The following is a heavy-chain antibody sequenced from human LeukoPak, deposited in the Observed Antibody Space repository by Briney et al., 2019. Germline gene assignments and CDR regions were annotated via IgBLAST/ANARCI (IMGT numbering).Heavy chain of an antibody. CDR3: ARPSTSGCYYY. Sequence: SETLSLTCTVSGGSISSSDCCWGWIRQPPGKGLEWIGSIHYIGTPYYYPSLKSRVTISVDTSKNQFSLKLTSVTAADTAVYYCARPSTSGCYYYWSQGILVTVSS. CDR2: IHYIGTP. D-gene: IGHD1-26*01. V-gene: IGHV4-39*01. J-gene: IGHJ4*02. CDR1: GGSISSSDCC.